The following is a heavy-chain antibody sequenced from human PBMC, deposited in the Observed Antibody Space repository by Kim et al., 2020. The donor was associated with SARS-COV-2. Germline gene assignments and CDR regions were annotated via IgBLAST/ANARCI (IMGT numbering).Heavy chain of an antibody. Sequence: GGSLRLSCAASGFTFSSYAMSWVRQAPGKGLEWVSAISGSGGSTYYADSVKGRFTISRDNSKNTLYLQMNSLRAEDTAVYYCAKDRTVLLWFGELFRPFDYWGQGTLVTVSS. V-gene: IGHV3-23*01. CDR2: ISGSGGST. D-gene: IGHD3-10*01. J-gene: IGHJ4*02. CDR3: AKDRTVLLWFGELFRPFDY. CDR1: GFTFSSYA.